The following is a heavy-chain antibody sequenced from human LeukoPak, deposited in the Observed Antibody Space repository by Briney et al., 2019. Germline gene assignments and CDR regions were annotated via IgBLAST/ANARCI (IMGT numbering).Heavy chain of an antibody. CDR2: INPNSGGT. D-gene: IGHD4-23*01. CDR1: GYTFTGYY. CDR3: ARDLRFSMTTVVTDAFDI. J-gene: IGHJ3*02. Sequence: ASVKVSCKASGYTFTGYYMHWVRQAPGQGLEWMGWINPNSGGTNYAQKFQGRVTMTRDTSISTAYMELSRLRSEDTAVYYCARDLRFSMTTVVTDAFDIWGQGTMVTVSS. V-gene: IGHV1-2*02.